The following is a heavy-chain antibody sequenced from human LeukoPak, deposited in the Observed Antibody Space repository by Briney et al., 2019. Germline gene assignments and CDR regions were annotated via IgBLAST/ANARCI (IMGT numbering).Heavy chain of an antibody. CDR3: ARRYSGGGCYNY. D-gene: IGHD2-21*02. Sequence: PSETLSLTCAVYGGSFSDYYWTWIRQPPGEGLEWIGEINHSGSTNHNPSLKSRVTISVDTSKNQFSLKLRSVTAADTAVYYCARRYSGGGCYNYWGQGTLITVSS. V-gene: IGHV4-34*01. CDR2: INHSGST. CDR1: GGSFSDYY. J-gene: IGHJ4*02.